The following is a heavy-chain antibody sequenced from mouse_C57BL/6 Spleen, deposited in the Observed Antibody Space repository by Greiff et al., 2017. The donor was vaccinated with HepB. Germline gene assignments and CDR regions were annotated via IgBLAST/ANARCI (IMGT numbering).Heavy chain of an antibody. CDR2: IDPSDSYT. CDR1: GYTFTSYW. V-gene: IGHV1-50*01. J-gene: IGHJ4*01. CDR3: AKRDYGYYDAMDY. Sequence: QVQLQQSGAELVKPGASVKLSCKASGYTFTSYWMQWVKQRPGQGLEWIGEIDPSDSYTNYNQKFKGKATLTVDTSSSTAYMQLSSLTSEDSAVYYCAKRDYGYYDAMDYWGQGTSVTVSS. D-gene: IGHD2-2*01.